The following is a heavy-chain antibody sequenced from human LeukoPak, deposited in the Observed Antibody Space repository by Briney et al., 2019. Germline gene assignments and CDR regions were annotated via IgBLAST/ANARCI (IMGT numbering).Heavy chain of an antibody. V-gene: IGHV4-59*08. CDR3: ARRLGRYYYDSSGYYDGNYFDY. J-gene: IGHJ4*02. D-gene: IGHD3-22*01. CDR2: IYYSGST. CDR1: GGSISSYY. Sequence: SETLSLTCTVSGGSISSYYWSWIRQPPGKGLEWIGYIYYSGSTNYNPSLESRVTISVDTSKNQFSLKLSSVTAADTAVYYCARRLGRYYYDSSGYYDGNYFDYWGQGTLVTVSS.